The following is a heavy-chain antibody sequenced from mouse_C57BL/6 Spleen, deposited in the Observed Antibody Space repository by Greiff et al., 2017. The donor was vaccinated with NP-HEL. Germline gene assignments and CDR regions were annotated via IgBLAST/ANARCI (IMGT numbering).Heavy chain of an antibody. J-gene: IGHJ3*01. D-gene: IGHD2-4*01. CDR3: AIDYDYGPFAY. V-gene: IGHV1-74*01. Sequence: QVQLKQPGAELVKPGASVKVSCKASGYTFTSYWMHWVKQRPGQGLEWIGRIHPSDSDTNYNQKFKGKATLTVDKSSSTAYMQLSSLTSEDSAVYYCAIDYDYGPFAYWGQGTLVTVSA. CDR1: GYTFTSYW. CDR2: IHPSDSDT.